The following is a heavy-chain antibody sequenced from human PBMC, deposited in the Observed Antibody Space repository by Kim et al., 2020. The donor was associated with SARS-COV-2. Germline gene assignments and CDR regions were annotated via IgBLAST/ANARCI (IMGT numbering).Heavy chain of an antibody. CDR3: VRGYAGGPFDF. Sequence: AGSLRLSCAASGFTFDDYGMSWVRQVPEKGVEWVSGINRNGDDTGYGDSVKGRFRISRDNGKNSLYLQMNSLRAEDTALYHCVRGYAGGPFDFWGQGALVTVSS. D-gene: IGHD3-16*01. V-gene: IGHV3-20*01. CDR1: GFTFDDYG. CDR2: INRNGDDT. J-gene: IGHJ4*02.